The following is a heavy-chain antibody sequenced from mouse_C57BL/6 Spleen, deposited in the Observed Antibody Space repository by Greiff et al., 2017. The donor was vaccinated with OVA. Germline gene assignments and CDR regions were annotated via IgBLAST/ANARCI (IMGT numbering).Heavy chain of an antibody. CDR2: IYPSDSET. J-gene: IGHJ1*03. V-gene: IGHV1-61*01. CDR1: GYTFTSYW. Sequence: QVQLQQPGAELVRPGSSVKLSCKASGYTFTSYWMDWVKQRPGQGLEWIGNIYPSDSETHYNQKFKDKAILTVDKSSSTAYMQLSSLTSADAAVYYCARNSPRYFDVWGTGTTVTVSS. D-gene: IGHD2-12*01. CDR3: ARNSPRYFDV.